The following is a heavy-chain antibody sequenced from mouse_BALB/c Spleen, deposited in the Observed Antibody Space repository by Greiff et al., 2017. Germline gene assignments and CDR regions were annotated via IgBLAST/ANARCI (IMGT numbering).Heavy chain of an antibody. CDR1: GYSITSGYY. CDR2: ISYDGSN. CDR3: ARNWYGNPDY. V-gene: IGHV3-6*02. D-gene: IGHD2-10*02. J-gene: IGHJ2*01. Sequence: ESGPGLVKPSQSLSLTCSVTGYSITSGYYWNWIRQFPGNKLEWMGYISYDGSNNYNPSLKNRISITRDTSKNQFFLKLNSVTTEDTATYYCARNWYGNPDYWGQGTTLTVSS.